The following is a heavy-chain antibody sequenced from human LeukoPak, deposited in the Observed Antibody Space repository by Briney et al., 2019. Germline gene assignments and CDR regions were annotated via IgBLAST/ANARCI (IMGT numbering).Heavy chain of an antibody. CDR1: GFTFSHYS. Sequence: GGSLRLSCAASGFTFSHYSMNWVRQAPGKGLEWVSSISSSSGDIHYADSVKGRFTISRDNAKNSLFLQMNSLRAEDTAVYYCARVAGGSGSYYGYWGQGTLVTVSS. CDR2: ISSSSGDI. D-gene: IGHD3-10*01. V-gene: IGHV3-21*06. J-gene: IGHJ4*02. CDR3: ARVAGGSGSYYGY.